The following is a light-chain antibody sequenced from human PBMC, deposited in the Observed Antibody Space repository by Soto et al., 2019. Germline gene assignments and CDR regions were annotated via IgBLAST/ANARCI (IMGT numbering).Light chain of an antibody. CDR1: SSDVGIYNY. J-gene: IGLJ1*01. V-gene: IGLV2-11*01. CDR3: CSYAGTFTFV. CDR2: EVT. Sequence: QSALTQPASVSGSPGQSIAISCTGSSSDVGIYNYVSWYQQHPGKVPKLIIYEVTNRPSGVPDRFSGSKSDNTASLTISGLQAEDEADYYCCSYAGTFTFVFGTGTKVT.